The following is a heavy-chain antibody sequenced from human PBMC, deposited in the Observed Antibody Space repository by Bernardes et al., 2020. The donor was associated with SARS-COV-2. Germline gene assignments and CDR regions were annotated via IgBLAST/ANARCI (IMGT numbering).Heavy chain of an antibody. CDR1: GYTLTELS. Sequence: AQVEVGCKVSGYTLTELSMHWVRQAPGKGLECMGGFDPEDGETIYAQKFQGRVTMTEDTSTDTAYMELSSLRSEDTAVYYCATAIAVAGNYYYYGMDVWGQGATVTVSS. J-gene: IGHJ6*02. CDR2: FDPEDGET. V-gene: IGHV1-24*01. CDR3: ATAIAVAGNYYYYGMDV. D-gene: IGHD6-19*01.